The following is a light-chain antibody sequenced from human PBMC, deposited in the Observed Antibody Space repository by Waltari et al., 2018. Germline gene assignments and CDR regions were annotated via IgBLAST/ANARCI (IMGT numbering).Light chain of an antibody. Sequence: QSVLTQPPSTSGTPGQRVTISCSGSSSSIGSNYVYWYQQLPGTAPKPLLQGNNQRPSGGPDRFCGSKSGTSASLASSGRRSEDEADYYCAAWDDNLSGYGFGTGAKVTVL. CDR3: AAWDDNLSGYG. J-gene: IGLJ1*01. CDR1: SSSIGSNY. CDR2: GNN. V-gene: IGLV1-47*01.